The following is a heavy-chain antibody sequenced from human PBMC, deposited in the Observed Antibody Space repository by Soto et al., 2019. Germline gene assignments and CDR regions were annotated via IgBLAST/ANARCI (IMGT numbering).Heavy chain of an antibody. D-gene: IGHD2-15*01. CDR3: ARGGLVVVGAATRPIDY. Sequence: EVQLVESGGGLVKPGGSLRLSCADSGFTFGSHSMFWVRQAPGKGLEWVSSISSDSTYIFYADSVKGRFAISRDNAKNSLYLQMDSLRAEDTAVYYCARGGLVVVGAATRPIDYWGQGTLVTVSS. V-gene: IGHV3-21*01. CDR2: ISSDSTYI. CDR1: GFTFGSHS. J-gene: IGHJ4*02.